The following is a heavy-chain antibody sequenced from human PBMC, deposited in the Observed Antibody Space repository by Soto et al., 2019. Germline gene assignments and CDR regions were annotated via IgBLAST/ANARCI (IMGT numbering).Heavy chain of an antibody. CDR3: AKDCHRPYDFWIVYPTYYYYYGMDV. CDR1: GFTFSSYG. Sequence: GGSLRLSCAASGFTFSSYGMHWVRQAPGKGLEWVAVISYDGSNKYYADSVKGRFTISRDNSKNTLYLQMNSLRAEDTAVYYCAKDCHRPYDFWIVYPTYYYYYGMDVWGQGTTVNVSS. J-gene: IGHJ6*02. V-gene: IGHV3-30*18. D-gene: IGHD3-3*01. CDR2: ISYDGSNK.